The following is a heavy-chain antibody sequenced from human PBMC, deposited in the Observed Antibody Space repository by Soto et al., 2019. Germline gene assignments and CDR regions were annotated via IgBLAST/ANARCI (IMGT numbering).Heavy chain of an antibody. V-gene: IGHV3-23*05. Sequence: QSGGSLRLSCAASGFTFSNYAMTWVRQAPGKGLEWVSVISCNGNGKFYADSVKGRYTISRDNSRNTLNLQMNSLRTEDTAVYYCAKVRPPQSCSKTSYSPDWYFDLWGRGTLVTVSS. CDR1: GFTFSNYA. J-gene: IGHJ2*01. CDR2: ISCNGNGK. CDR3: AKVRPPQSCSKTSYSPDWYFDL. D-gene: IGHD2-2*01.